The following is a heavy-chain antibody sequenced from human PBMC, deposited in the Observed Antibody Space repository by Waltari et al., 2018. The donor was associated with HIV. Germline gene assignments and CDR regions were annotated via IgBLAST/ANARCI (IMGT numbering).Heavy chain of an antibody. CDR1: GGTFSSYA. V-gene: IGHV1-69*01. CDR3: AGYCSSTSCSISNAFDI. J-gene: IGHJ3*02. Sequence: QVQLVQSGAEVKKPGSSVKVSCKASGGTFSSYAISWVRQAPGQGLEWMGGSSPMFGTANDAQKLQGSVTSTAGESTSTAYGGLSRLGSEDTDVYYCAGYCSSTSCSISNAFDIWGQGTMVTVSS. CDR2: SSPMFGTA. D-gene: IGHD2-2*01.